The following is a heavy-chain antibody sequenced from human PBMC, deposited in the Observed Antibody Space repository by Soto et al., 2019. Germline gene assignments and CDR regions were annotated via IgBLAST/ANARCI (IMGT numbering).Heavy chain of an antibody. Sequence: QVQLVESRGGVVQPGRSLRLSCAASGFTFSSYAMHWVRQAPGKGLEWVAVISYDGSNKYYADSVKGRFTISRDNSKNTLYLQMNSLRAEDTAVYYCARDPYDSSGYRFDYWGQGTLVTVSS. V-gene: IGHV3-30-3*01. CDR3: ARDPYDSSGYRFDY. D-gene: IGHD3-22*01. CDR1: GFTFSSYA. J-gene: IGHJ4*02. CDR2: ISYDGSNK.